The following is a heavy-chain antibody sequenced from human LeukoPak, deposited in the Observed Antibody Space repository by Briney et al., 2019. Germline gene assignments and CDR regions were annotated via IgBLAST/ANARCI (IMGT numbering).Heavy chain of an antibody. Sequence: GGSLRLSCAASGFTFSSYWMHWVRQAPGKGLEWVSAISGSGGSTYYADSVKGRFTISRDNSKNTLYLQMNSLRAEDTAVYYCAKDSSSGWFRGGAFDIWAKGQWSPSLQ. CDR3: AKDSSSGWFRGGAFDI. V-gene: IGHV3-23*01. J-gene: IGHJ3*02. CDR2: ISGSGGST. D-gene: IGHD6-19*01. CDR1: GFTFSSYW.